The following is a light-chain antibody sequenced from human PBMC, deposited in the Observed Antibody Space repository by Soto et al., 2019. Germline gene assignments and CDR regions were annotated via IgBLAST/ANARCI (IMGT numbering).Light chain of an antibody. CDR1: RNDVGAYNY. CDR3: SSYTSSSTYV. CDR2: DVT. J-gene: IGLJ1*01. V-gene: IGLV2-14*01. Sequence: QSVLTQPASVSGSPGQSIAISCTGTRNDVGAYNYVYWYQQHPGKAPKLMIYDVTNRPSGVSDRFSGSKSGNTASLTISGLQAEDEADYYCSSYTSSSTYVFGAGTKVTVL.